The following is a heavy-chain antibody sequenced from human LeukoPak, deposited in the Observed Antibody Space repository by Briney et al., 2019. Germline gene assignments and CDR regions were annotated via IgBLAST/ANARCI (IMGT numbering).Heavy chain of an antibody. V-gene: IGHV3-21*06. CDR2: ISSSSSYI. CDR1: GFTFSTYS. J-gene: IGHJ4*02. CDR3: AREGILTGYSFDY. D-gene: IGHD3-9*01. Sequence: GGSLRLSCAASGFTFSTYSMNWVRQAPGKGLEWVSSISSSSSYIYYADSVKGRFTISRDNAKNSLYLQMNSLRAEDAAVYYCAREGILTGYSFDYWGQGTLVTVSS.